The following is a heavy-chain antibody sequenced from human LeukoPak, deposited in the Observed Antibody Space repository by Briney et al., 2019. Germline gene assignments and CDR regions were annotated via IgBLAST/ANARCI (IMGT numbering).Heavy chain of an antibody. CDR3: AREWSYNYSSYYYYMDV. J-gene: IGHJ6*03. V-gene: IGHV4-4*07. CDR2: IYTSGST. D-gene: IGHD4-11*01. Sequence: SETLSLTCAVYGGSFSGYYWSWIRQPAGKGLEWIGRIYTSGSTNYNPSLKSRVTMSVDTSKNQFSLKLSSVTAADTAVYYCAREWSYNYSSYYYYMDVWGKGTTVTVSS. CDR1: GGSFSGYY.